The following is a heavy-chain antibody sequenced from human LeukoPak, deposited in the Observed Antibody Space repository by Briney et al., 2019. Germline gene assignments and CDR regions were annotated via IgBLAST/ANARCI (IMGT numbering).Heavy chain of an antibody. CDR1: GYTFSSYY. Sequence: ASVKVSCKASGYTFSSYYMHWVRQASGQGLECMGIRNPSGGSTSYAQKFQGKVTMTRDMSTGTVYMELSSLRSEDTAVYYCARDEIAAAGTLFDYWGQGTLVTVSS. D-gene: IGHD6-13*01. CDR2: RNPSGGST. CDR3: ARDEIAAAGTLFDY. V-gene: IGHV1-46*01. J-gene: IGHJ4*02.